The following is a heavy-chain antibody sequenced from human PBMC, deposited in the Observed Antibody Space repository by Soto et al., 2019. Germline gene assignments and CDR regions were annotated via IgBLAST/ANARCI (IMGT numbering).Heavy chain of an antibody. J-gene: IGHJ4*02. Sequence: AQLVESGGGLVKPGGSLXLXXXXSXXXFXXXXXXWVRQAPGKGLEWVGRIKSKTDGGTTDYAAPVNGRFTISRDDSKNTLYLQMNSLKTEDTAVYYCTTTSRSGWSSWGQGALVTVSS. CDR2: IKSKTDGGTT. CDR1: XXXFXXXX. D-gene: IGHD6-19*01. V-gene: IGHV3-15*07. CDR3: TTTSRSGWSS.